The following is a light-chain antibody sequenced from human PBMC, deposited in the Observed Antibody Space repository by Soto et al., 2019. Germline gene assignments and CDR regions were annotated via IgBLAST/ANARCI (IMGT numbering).Light chain of an antibody. J-gene: IGLJ1*01. CDR1: SSDVGSYNL. CDR3: CSYAGSSSYV. V-gene: IGLV2-23*01. CDR2: EGS. Sequence: QSALTQTASVSGSRAQSITTSCTGTSSDVGSYNLVSWYQQNPGKAPKLMIYEGSKRPSGVSNRFSGSKSGNTASLTISGLQAEDEADYYCCSYAGSSSYVFGTGTKVTVL.